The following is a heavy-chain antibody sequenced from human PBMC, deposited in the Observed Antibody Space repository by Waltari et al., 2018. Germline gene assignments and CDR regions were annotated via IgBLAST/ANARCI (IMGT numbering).Heavy chain of an antibody. CDR3: ARGASSGYYYGKQYYFDY. Sequence: QVQLQESGPGLVKPSETLSLTCAVSGYSISSSSYYWGWIRQPPGRGLEWIGSIYYSGRTYYNTALKSRVTISVDTSKNQFSLKLSSVTAADTAVYYWARGASSGYYYGKQYYFDYWGQGTLVTVSS. V-gene: IGHV4-39*07. CDR2: IYYSGRT. J-gene: IGHJ4*02. D-gene: IGHD3-22*01. CDR1: GYSISSSSYY.